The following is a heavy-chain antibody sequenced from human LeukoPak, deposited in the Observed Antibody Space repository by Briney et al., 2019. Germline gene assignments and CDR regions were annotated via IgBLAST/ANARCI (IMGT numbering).Heavy chain of an antibody. J-gene: IGHJ4*02. V-gene: IGHV4-4*07. CDR1: GGSISGYY. CDR2: IYTSGST. CDR3: ARRPEVVAVRFDY. D-gene: IGHD2-15*01. Sequence: SETLSLTCTVSGGSISGYYWSWIRQPAGKGLEWIGRIYTSGSTNYNPSLKSRVTISVDTSKNQFSLKLSSVTAADTAVYYCARRPEVVAVRFDYWGQGTLVTVSS.